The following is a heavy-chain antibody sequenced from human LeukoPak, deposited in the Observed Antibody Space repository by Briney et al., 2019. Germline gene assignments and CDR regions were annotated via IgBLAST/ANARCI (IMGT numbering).Heavy chain of an antibody. CDR2: VYTSGST. V-gene: IGHV4-4*07. D-gene: IGHD6-6*01. CDR3: AASSSSSGYFDY. Sequence: KPSETLSLTCTVSGGSISSYYWSWIRQPAGKGLQWIGRVYTSGSTNYNPSLKSRVTMSVDTSKNQFSLKLSSVTAADTAVYYCAASSSSSGYFDYWGQGTLVTVSS. J-gene: IGHJ4*02. CDR1: GGSISSYY.